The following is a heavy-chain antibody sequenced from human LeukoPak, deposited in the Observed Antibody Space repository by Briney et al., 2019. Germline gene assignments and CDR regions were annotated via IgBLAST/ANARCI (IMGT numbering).Heavy chain of an antibody. J-gene: IGHJ4*02. CDR3: ARDKVPRDC. V-gene: IGHV4-59*01. CDR1: GGSISSYY. CDR2: IYYSGST. Sequence: PSETLSLTCTVSGGSISSYYWNWIRQPPGKGLEWIGYIYYSGSTDYNPSLKSRVTISVDTSKNQFSLKLRSVTAADTAVYYCARDKVPRDCWGQGTLVTVSS.